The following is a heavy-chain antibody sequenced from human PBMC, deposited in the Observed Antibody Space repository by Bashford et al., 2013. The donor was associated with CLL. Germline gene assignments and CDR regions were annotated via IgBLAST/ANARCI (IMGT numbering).Heavy chain of an antibody. CDR2: INHSGST. V-gene: IGHV4-34*01. CDR3: ARGPMIVVVINPGEPYYYYYYGMDV. J-gene: IGHJ6*02. D-gene: IGHD3-22*01. Sequence: ETLSLTCAVYGGSFSGYYWSWIRPPPGKGLEWIGEINHSGSTNYNPSLKSRVTISVDTSKNQFSLKLSSVTAADTAVYYCARGPMIVVVINPGEPYYYYYYGMDVWGQGTTVTVSS. CDR1: GGSFSGYY.